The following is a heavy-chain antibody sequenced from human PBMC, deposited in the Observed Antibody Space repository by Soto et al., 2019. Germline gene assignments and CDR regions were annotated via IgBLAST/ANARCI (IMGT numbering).Heavy chain of an antibody. CDR2: IYHSGST. CDR3: ARVPGL. V-gene: IGHV4-30-2*01. J-gene: IGHJ2*01. Sequence: QVQLQESGSGLVKPSQTLSLTCAVSGGSISSGGYSWSWIRQPPGKGLEWIGYIYHSGSTYYNPSIKTRVTISVDRSKNQFSLKLSSVTAADTAVYYCARVPGLWGRGTLVTVSS. CDR1: GGSISSGGYS.